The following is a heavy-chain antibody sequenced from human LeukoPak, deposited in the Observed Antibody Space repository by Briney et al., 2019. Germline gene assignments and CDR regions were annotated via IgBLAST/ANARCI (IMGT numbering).Heavy chain of an antibody. D-gene: IGHD1-1*01. V-gene: IGHV4-34*01. J-gene: IGHJ4*02. CDR1: GGSFSGYY. CDR3: AREQRTTGNNY. CDR2: IYYSGST. Sequence: SETLSLTCAVYGGSFSGYYWSWIRQPPGKGLEWIGSIYYSGSTYYNPSLKSRVTISVDTSKNQFSLKLSSVTAADTAVYYCAREQRTTGNNYWGQGTLVTVSS.